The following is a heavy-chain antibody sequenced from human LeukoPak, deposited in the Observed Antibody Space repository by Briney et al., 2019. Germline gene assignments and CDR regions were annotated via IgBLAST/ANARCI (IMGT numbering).Heavy chain of an antibody. CDR2: IIPILGIA. CDR1: GGTFSSYA. D-gene: IGHD2-2*01. V-gene: IGHV1-69*04. CDR3: ASLGYCSSTSCYGDDY. Sequence: ASVKVSCKASGGTFSSYAISWVRQAPGQGLEWMGRIIPILGIANYAQKFQGRVTITADKSTSTAYMELSSLRSEDTAVCYCASLGYCSSTSCYGDDYWGQGTLVTVSS. J-gene: IGHJ4*02.